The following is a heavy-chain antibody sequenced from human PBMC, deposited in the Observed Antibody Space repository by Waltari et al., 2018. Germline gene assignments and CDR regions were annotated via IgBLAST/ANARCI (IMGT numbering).Heavy chain of an antibody. Sequence: QLVESGGGSVQPGGSLRLPWPAPGFPFSTSWQIWIRQAPEKGLEWVAIINLDGSETYYVDSVKGRFTISRDDTNESLFLQMRSLTADDTAVYYCAKSACSGGVCQEYLQHWGRGTRVTVSP. CDR2: INLDGSET. CDR3: AKSACSGGVCQEYLQH. V-gene: IGHV3-7*03. J-gene: IGHJ1*01. CDR1: GFPFSTSW. D-gene: IGHD2-21*01.